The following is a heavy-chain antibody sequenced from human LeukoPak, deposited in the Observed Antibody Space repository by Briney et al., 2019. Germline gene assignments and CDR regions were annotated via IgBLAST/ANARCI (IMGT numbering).Heavy chain of an antibody. CDR3: ARSSESGSYGLDY. CDR1: GGSISSYY. Sequence: PSETLCLTCTVSGGSISSYYWSWIRQPPGKGLEWIGYIYYSGSTNYNPSLKSRVTISVDTSKNQFSLKLSSVTAADTAVYYCARSSESGSYGLDYWGQGTLVTVSS. V-gene: IGHV4-59*01. J-gene: IGHJ4*02. D-gene: IGHD2-15*01. CDR2: IYYSGST.